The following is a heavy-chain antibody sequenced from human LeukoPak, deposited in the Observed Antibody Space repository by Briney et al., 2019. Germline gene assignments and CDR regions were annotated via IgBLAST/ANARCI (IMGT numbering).Heavy chain of an antibody. Sequence: GGSLRLSCAASGFTFSSYSMNWVRQAPGKGLEWVSSISSSSSYIYYADSVKARFTISRDNAKNSLYLQMNSLRAEDTAVYYCALGDILTGYIYWGQGTLVTVSS. CDR3: ALGDILTGYIY. CDR2: ISSSSSYI. J-gene: IGHJ4*02. CDR1: GFTFSSYS. V-gene: IGHV3-21*01. D-gene: IGHD3-9*01.